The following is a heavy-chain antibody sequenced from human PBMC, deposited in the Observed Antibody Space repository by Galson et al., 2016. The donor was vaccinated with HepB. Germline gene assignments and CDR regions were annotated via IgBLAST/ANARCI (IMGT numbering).Heavy chain of an antibody. CDR1: GGSFSGYS. CDR3: ARGNYDSSGYLGYNWFDP. Sequence: SETLSLTCAVYGGSFSGYSWSWIRQPPGKGLEWIGEINHSGSTNYNPSLKSRVTISVGTSKNQSSLKLRSVTAADTAVYYCARGNYDSSGYLGYNWFDPWGQGTLVTVSS. V-gene: IGHV4-34*01. J-gene: IGHJ5*02. D-gene: IGHD3-22*01. CDR2: INHSGST.